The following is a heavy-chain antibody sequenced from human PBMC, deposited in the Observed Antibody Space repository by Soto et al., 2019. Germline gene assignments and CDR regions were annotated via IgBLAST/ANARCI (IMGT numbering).Heavy chain of an antibody. V-gene: IGHV3-48*03. J-gene: IGHJ4*02. CDR1: GFTFSSYE. CDR2: ISTGGSTI. CDR3: AREGIYGDNFDY. D-gene: IGHD4-17*01. Sequence: VQLVESGGGVVQPGRSLRLSCAASGFTFSSYEMNWVRQAPGKGLEWISYISTGGSTIYYADSVKGRFTISRDNAKNSLYLQMNSLRAEDTAVYYCAREGIYGDNFDYWGQGTLVTVSS.